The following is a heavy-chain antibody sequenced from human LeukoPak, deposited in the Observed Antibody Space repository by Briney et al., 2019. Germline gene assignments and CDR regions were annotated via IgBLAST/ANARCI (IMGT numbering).Heavy chain of an antibody. V-gene: IGHV1-18*01. CDR2: ISAYNGNT. D-gene: IGHD5-18*01. J-gene: IGHJ4*02. Sequence: ASVKVSCKVSGYTFTSYSISWVRQAPGQGLEWMGWISAYNGNTNYAQKLQGRVTMTADTSTNTAYMELRSLRSDDTAVYYCARGSFGSGYSYGPWGQGTLVTVSS. CDR3: ARGSFGSGYSYGP. CDR1: GYTFTSYS.